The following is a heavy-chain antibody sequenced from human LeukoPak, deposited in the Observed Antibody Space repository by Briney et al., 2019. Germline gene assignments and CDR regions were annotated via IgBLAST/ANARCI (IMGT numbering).Heavy chain of an antibody. CDR3: AREGTELIGRFLEPDDYYYYYMDV. CDR1: GFTFSSYA. D-gene: IGHD3-3*01. Sequence: PGGSLRLSCAASGFTFSSYAMHWVPQAPGKGLEWVAVISYDESNKYYADSVKGRFTISRDNSKNTLYLQMNSLRAEDTAVYYCAREGTELIGRFLEPDDYYYYYMDVWGKGTTVTVSS. V-gene: IGHV3-30*01. CDR2: ISYDESNK. J-gene: IGHJ6*03.